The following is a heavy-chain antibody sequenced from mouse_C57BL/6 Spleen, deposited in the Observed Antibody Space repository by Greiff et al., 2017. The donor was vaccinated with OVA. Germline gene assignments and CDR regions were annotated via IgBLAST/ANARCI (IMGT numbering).Heavy chain of an antibody. CDR1: GYTFTSYW. Sequence: VQLQQSGAELVKPGASVKLSCKASGYTFTSYWMHWVKQRPGQGLEWIGMIHPNSGSTNYNEKFKSKATLTVDKSSSTAYMQLSSLTSEDSAVYYCARRGWDWYFDVWGTGTTVTVSS. CDR3: ARRGWDWYFDV. V-gene: IGHV1-64*01. CDR2: IHPNSGST. D-gene: IGHD3-3*01. J-gene: IGHJ1*03.